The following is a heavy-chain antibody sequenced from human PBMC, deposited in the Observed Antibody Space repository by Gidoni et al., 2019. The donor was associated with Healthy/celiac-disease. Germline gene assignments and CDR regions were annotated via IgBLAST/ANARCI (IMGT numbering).Heavy chain of an antibody. D-gene: IGHD3-9*01. CDR3: ARIGGQILTGPFDY. CDR2: IYPGDSDT. V-gene: IGHV5-51*01. J-gene: IGHJ4*02. Sequence: SIYPGDSDTRYSPSFQGQVTISADKSISTAYLQWSSLKASDTAMYYCARIGGQILTGPFDYWGQGTLVTVSS.